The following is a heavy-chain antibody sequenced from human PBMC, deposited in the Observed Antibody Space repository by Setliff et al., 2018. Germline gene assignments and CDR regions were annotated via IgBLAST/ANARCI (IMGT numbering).Heavy chain of an antibody. CDR2: ISNRGGT. CDR1: GDYISSQY. V-gene: IGHV4-59*11. J-gene: IGHJ4*02. Sequence: SETLSLTCTVSGDYISSQYWSWIRQPPGKGLEWIGYISNRGGTDYNPSLKSRVTISEDTSRSQFSLKLTSVTTADTAVYYCALSDHYPFYYDYWGRGTLVTV. D-gene: IGHD3-3*01. CDR3: ALSDHYPFYYDY.